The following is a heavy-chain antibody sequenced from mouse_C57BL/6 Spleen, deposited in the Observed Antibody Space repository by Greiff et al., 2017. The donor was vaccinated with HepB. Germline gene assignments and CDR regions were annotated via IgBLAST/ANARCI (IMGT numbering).Heavy chain of an antibody. CDR3: AREGTTVVATGYFDV. CDR2: INPYNGGT. V-gene: IGHV1-19*01. Sequence: EVQLQQSGPVLVKPGASVKMSCKASGYTFTDYYMNWVKQSHGKSLEWIGVINPYNGGTSYNQKFKGKATLTVDKSSSTAYMELNSLTSEDSAVYYCAREGTTVVATGYFDVWGTGTTVTVSS. J-gene: IGHJ1*03. CDR1: GYTFTDYY. D-gene: IGHD1-1*01.